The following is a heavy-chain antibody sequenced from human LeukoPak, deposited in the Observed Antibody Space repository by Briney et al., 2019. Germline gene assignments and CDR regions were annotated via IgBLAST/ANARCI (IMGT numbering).Heavy chain of an antibody. CDR2: IYHSGST. CDR1: GGSISSSNW. Sequence: PSETLSLTCAVSGGSISSSNWWSWVRQPPGKGLEWIGEIYHSGSTNYNPSLKSRVTISVDKSKNQFSLKLSSVTAADTAVYYCASDLDYSSGSSLRPYYYYGMDVWGQGTTVTVSS. D-gene: IGHD6-19*01. V-gene: IGHV4-4*02. J-gene: IGHJ6*02. CDR3: ASDLDYSSGSSLRPYYYYGMDV.